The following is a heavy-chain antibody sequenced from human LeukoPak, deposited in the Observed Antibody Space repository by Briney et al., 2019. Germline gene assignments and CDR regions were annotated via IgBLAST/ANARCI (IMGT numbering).Heavy chain of an antibody. D-gene: IGHD3-22*01. CDR3: AREGIDYYDSSGYLNY. Sequence: SGGSLRLSCAASGFTFSSYSMNWVRQAPGKGLEWVSYISSSSRTMTYADSVKGRFTISRDNAKNSLYLQMNSLRAEDTAVYYCAREGIDYYDSSGYLNYWGQGTLVTVSS. CDR2: ISSSSRTM. CDR1: GFTFSSYS. J-gene: IGHJ4*02. V-gene: IGHV3-48*01.